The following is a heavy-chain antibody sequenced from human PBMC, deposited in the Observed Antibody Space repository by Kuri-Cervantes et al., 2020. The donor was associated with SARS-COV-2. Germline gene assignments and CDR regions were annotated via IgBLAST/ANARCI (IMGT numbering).Heavy chain of an antibody. J-gene: IGHJ6*03. V-gene: IGHV3-7*01. CDR2: IKQDGSEK. Sequence: GGSLRLSCAASGFTFRSYWMSWVRQAPGKGLEWVANIKQDGSEKYYVDSVKGRFTISRDNAKNSLYLQMNSLRAEDTAVYYCARKKTDMDVWGKGTTVTVSS. D-gene: IGHD1-14*01. CDR3: ARKKTDMDV. CDR1: GFTFRSYW.